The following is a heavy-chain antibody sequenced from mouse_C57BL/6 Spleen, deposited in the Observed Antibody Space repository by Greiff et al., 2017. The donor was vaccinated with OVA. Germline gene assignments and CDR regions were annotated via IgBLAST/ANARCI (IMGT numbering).Heavy chain of an antibody. V-gene: IGHV1-82*01. CDR2: IYPGDGDT. D-gene: IGHD2-1*01. J-gene: IGHJ2*01. CDR3: ARERIYYGNSGFDY. CDR1: GYAFSSSW. Sequence: QVQLKESGPELVKPGASVKISCKASGYAFSSSWMNWVKQRPGKGLEWIGRIYPGDGDTNYNGKFKGKATLTADKSSSTAYMQLSSLTSEDSAVYFCARERIYYGNSGFDYWGQGTTLTVSS.